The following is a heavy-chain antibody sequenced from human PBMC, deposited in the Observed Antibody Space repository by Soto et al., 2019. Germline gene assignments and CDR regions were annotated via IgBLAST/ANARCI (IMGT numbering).Heavy chain of an antibody. CDR3: AKDQGSGRNYFDF. D-gene: IGHD6-19*01. CDR1: GFTFNHYF. V-gene: IGHV3-23*01. Sequence: EVQLLESGGDLVQTGGSLRLSCAASGFTFNHYFMSWVRQAPGQGLEWGSGVSGDGATTYYADSVKGRFTISRDNSKNTVYLQMNSLRAEDTAVYYCAKDQGSGRNYFDFWGQGTLVTVSS. J-gene: IGHJ4*02. CDR2: VSGDGATT.